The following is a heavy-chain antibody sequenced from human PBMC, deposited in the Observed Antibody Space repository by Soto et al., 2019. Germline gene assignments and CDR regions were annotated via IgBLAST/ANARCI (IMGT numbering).Heavy chain of an antibody. CDR3: AKGPGIAAAGGSCVDY. D-gene: IGHD6-13*01. CDR2: TSYDGSNK. V-gene: IGHV3-30*18. Sequence: GGSLRLSCAASGFTFSSYGMHWVRQAPGKGLEWVAVTSYDGSNKYYADSVKGRFTISRDNSKNTLYLQMNSLRAEDTAVYYCAKGPGIAAAGGSCVDYWGQGTLVTVSS. CDR1: GFTFSSYG. J-gene: IGHJ4*02.